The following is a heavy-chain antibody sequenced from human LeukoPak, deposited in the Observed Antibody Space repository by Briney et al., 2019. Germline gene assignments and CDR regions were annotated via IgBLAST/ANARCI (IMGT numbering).Heavy chain of an antibody. CDR2: IYYSGST. CDR3: AAEGDPLYYYYYYMDV. V-gene: IGHV4-4*02. Sequence: SETLSLTCAVSGGSISSSNWWSWIRQPPGKGLEWIGSIYYSGSTYYNPSLKSRVTISVDTSKNQFSLRLISVTAADTAVYYCAAEGDPLYYYYYYMDVWGKGTTVTVSS. J-gene: IGHJ6*03. D-gene: IGHD1-14*01. CDR1: GGSISSSNW.